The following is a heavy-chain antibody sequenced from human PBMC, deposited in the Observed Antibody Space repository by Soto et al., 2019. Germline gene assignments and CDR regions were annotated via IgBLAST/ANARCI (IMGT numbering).Heavy chain of an antibody. Sequence: EVQLVESGGGLVQPGGSLRLSCAASGFTFSSYWMSWVRQAPGKGLEWVANIKQDGSEKYNVDSVKGRFTISRDNAKNSLYLQMNSLRAKDTAVYYCARDVSNQQTYGMDVWGQGTTVTVSS. J-gene: IGHJ6*02. CDR3: ARDVSNQQTYGMDV. CDR2: IKQDGSEK. CDR1: GFTFSSYW. D-gene: IGHD4-4*01. V-gene: IGHV3-7*01.